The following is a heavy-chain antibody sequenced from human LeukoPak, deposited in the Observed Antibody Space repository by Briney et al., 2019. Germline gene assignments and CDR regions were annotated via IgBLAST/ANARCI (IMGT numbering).Heavy chain of an antibody. Sequence: GGSLRLSCAASGFTFSSYGMHWVRQAPGKGLEWVAVISYDGSNKYYADSVKGRFTISRDNSKNTLYLQMNSLRAEDTAVYYCARDITYYYGSGSPGDDYWGQETLVTVSS. CDR1: GFTFSSYG. CDR3: ARDITYYYGSGSPGDDY. V-gene: IGHV3-30*19. J-gene: IGHJ4*02. CDR2: ISYDGSNK. D-gene: IGHD3-10*01.